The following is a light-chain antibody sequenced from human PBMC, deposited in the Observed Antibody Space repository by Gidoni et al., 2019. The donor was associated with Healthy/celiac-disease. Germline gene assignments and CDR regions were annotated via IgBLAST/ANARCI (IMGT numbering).Light chain of an antibody. J-gene: IGKJ4*01. CDR1: QSISSW. CDR2: KAS. CDR3: QQYNSYPLT. V-gene: IGKV1-5*03. Sequence: DIQMTQSPSTLSASVGDRVTITCRASQSISSWLAWYQQKPGKAPKLLIYKASSLESGVPSRFSGSGSGTEFTLTISSLQPDDFATYYCQQYNSYPLTXXXXTKXEIK.